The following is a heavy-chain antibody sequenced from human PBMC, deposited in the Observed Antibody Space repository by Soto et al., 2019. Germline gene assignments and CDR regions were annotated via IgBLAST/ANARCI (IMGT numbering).Heavy chain of an antibody. CDR2: TYYRSKWNY. J-gene: IGHJ6*02. CDR1: GDSVSSNSAT. CDR3: AKEGHWNFYYFHGLDV. V-gene: IGHV6-1*01. D-gene: IGHD1-7*01. Sequence: SQTLSLTCAISGDSVSSNSATWNWIRQSPSRGLEWLGRTYYRSKWNYDYALSVTSRIAINPDTSRNQFSLQLNSVTPEDTAVYYCAKEGHWNFYYFHGLDVWGQGTTVTVSS.